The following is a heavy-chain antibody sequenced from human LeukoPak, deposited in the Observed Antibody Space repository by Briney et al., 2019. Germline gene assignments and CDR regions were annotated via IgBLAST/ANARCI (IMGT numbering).Heavy chain of an antibody. J-gene: IGHJ4*02. D-gene: IGHD2-15*01. Sequence: SVKVSCKASGGTFSSYAISWVRQAPGQGLEWMGGIIPIFGTANYAQKFQGRVTVTADESTSTAYMELSSLRSEDTAVYYCARERGGSRGFDYWGQGTLVTVSS. V-gene: IGHV1-69*01. CDR3: ARERGGSRGFDY. CDR1: GGTFSSYA. CDR2: IIPIFGTA.